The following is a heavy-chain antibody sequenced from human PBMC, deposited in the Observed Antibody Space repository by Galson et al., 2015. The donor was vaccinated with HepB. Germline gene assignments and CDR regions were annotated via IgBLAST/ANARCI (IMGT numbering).Heavy chain of an antibody. CDR3: AKTLNPYCSNGVCYPPLDY. Sequence: SLRLSCAASGFTFSSYGMHWVRQAPGKGLEWVALISYDGSNKYYADSVEGRFTISRDNSKNTLYLQMDSLRAEDTAVYYCAKTLNPYCSNGVCYPPLDYWGQGTLVTVSS. V-gene: IGHV3-30*18. CDR1: GFTFSSYG. J-gene: IGHJ4*02. CDR2: ISYDGSNK. D-gene: IGHD2-8*01.